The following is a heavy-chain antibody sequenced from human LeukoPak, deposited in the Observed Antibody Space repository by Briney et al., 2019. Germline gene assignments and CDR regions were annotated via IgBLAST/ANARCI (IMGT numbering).Heavy chain of an antibody. CDR2: ISGCGGST. CDR1: GFTFSSYA. V-gene: IGHV3-23*01. Sequence: GGSLRLSCAASGFTFSSYAMSWVRQAPGKGLEWVSAISGCGGSTYYADSVKGRFTISRDNSKNTLYLQMNSLRAEDTAVYYCAKDSNRIAVAGNDYWGQGTLVTVSS. CDR3: AKDSNRIAVAGNDY. D-gene: IGHD6-19*01. J-gene: IGHJ4*02.